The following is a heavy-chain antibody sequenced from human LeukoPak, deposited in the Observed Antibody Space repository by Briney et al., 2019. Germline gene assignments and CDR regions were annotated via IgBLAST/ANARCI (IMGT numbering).Heavy chain of an antibody. CDR2: IYHSGST. V-gene: IGHV4-38-2*02. CDR1: GYSISSGYY. D-gene: IGHD3-9*01. Sequence: SETLSLTCTVSGYSISSGYYWGWIRQPPGKGLEWIGSIYHSGSTYYNPSLKSRVTISVDTSKNQFSLKLSSVTAADTAVYYCARDPTYDILTGYYDYGGKGTLFTVSS. CDR3: ARDPTYDILTGYYDY. J-gene: IGHJ4*02.